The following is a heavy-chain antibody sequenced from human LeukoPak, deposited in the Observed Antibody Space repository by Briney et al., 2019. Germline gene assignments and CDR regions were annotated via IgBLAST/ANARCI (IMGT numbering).Heavy chain of an antibody. J-gene: IGHJ3*02. D-gene: IGHD2-2*01. Sequence: ASVKVSCKASGYTFRSYGISWVRQAPGQGLEWMGWINAYNGNTNYAQKLQGRVTMTTDTSTSTAYMELRSLRSDDTAVYYCAREYCSSTSCHDAFDIWGQGTMVTVSS. CDR2: INAYNGNT. CDR1: GYTFRSYG. V-gene: IGHV1-18*01. CDR3: AREYCSSTSCHDAFDI.